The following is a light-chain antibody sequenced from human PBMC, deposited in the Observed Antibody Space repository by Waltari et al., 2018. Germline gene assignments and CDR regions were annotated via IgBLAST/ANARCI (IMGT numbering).Light chain of an antibody. J-gene: IGLJ2*01. Sequence: SYELTQPPSVSVSPGQTARITCSADALRPQYASCYQQRPGQAPVVVIDKDTERPPGIPERFSGSTSGTTVTLTISGVQAEDGADYYCQSADSSGTFVVFGGGTKLTVL. CDR3: QSADSSGTFVV. V-gene: IGLV3-25*03. CDR1: ALRPQY. CDR2: KDT.